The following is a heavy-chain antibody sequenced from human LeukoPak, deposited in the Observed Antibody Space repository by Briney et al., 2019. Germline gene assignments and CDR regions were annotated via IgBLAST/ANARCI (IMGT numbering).Heavy chain of an antibody. CDR1: GGSISRGGYY. CDR2: IYYSGST. D-gene: IGHD3-10*02. Sequence: RPSETLSLTCTVSGGSISRGGYYWSWIRQPPGKGLEWIGYIYYSGSTYYNPSLKSRVTISVDTSKNQFSLKLSSVTAADTAVYYCARASVAGKGAMFGKFDPWGQGTLVTVSS. CDR3: ARASVAGKGAMFGKFDP. V-gene: IGHV4-30-4*01. J-gene: IGHJ5*02.